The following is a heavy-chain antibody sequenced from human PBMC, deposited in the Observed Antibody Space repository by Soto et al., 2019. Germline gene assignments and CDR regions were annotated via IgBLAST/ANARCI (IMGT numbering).Heavy chain of an antibody. Sequence: QVQLVESGGGVVQPGRSLRLSCTASGFTFSNYGMHWVRQAPGKGLEWVAVISDGGSNKDYADSVRGRFTISRDNSKNTLYLQMNSLTAQDTAMYYCARGSIVVISRDWVDPWGQGTLVTVSS. J-gene: IGHJ5*02. CDR1: GFTFSNYG. CDR2: ISDGGSNK. V-gene: IGHV3-30*03. D-gene: IGHD3-22*01. CDR3: ARGSIVVISRDWVDP.